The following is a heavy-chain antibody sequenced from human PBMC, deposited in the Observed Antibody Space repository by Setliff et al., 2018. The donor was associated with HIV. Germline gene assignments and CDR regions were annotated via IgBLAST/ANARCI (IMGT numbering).Heavy chain of an antibody. V-gene: IGHV1-18*01. CDR2: ITYNGNT. Sequence: GASVKVSCKASGYTFTSYDINWVRQATGQGLEWMGWITYNGNTNYAKKFKGRVTMTTDTSTSIAYMELKSLRSEDTAVYYCARDHHSGRGSNFPWYSDLWGRGTLVTVSS. CDR1: GYTFTSYD. J-gene: IGHJ2*01. CDR3: ARDHHSGRGSNFPWYSDL. D-gene: IGHD1-26*01.